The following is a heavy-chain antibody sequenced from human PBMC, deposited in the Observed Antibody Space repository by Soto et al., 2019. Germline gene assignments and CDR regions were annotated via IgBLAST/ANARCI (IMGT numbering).Heavy chain of an antibody. Sequence: SETLSLTCTVSGGSISSYYWRWIRQPPGKGLEWIGYIYYSGSTNYNPSLKSRVTISVDTSKNQFSLKLSSVTAADTAVYYCAREDYDFCSCPTHYYYYYIDVWGKGTTVTVSS. CDR3: AREDYDFCSCPTHYYYYYIDV. V-gene: IGHV4-59*12. J-gene: IGHJ6*03. CDR1: GGSISSYY. CDR2: IYYSGST. D-gene: IGHD3-3*01.